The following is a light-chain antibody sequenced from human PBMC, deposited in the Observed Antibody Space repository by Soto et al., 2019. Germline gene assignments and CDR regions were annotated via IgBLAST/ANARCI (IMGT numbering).Light chain of an antibody. V-gene: IGLV2-8*01. Sequence: QSALTQPPSASGSPGQSVTISCTGTSSDVGGYNYVTWYQQHPGKAPKLIIYEVSKRPSGVPDHFSGSKSGNTDSLTVSGLQADDEADYYCSSFGVSNHVVFGGGTKLTVL. CDR2: EVS. CDR3: SSFGVSNHVV. J-gene: IGLJ3*02. CDR1: SSDVGGYNY.